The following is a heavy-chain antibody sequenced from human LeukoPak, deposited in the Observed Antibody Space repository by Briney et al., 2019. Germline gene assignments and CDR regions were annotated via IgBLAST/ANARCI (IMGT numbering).Heavy chain of an antibody. Sequence: SETLSLTCTVSGGSISSYYWSWLRQPAGKGLEWIGRIYTSGSTNYNPSLKSRLTMSVDTSKNQFSLKLSSVTAADTAVYYCASATWAYAFDIWGQGTMVTVSS. CDR3: ASATWAYAFDI. D-gene: IGHD2-15*01. V-gene: IGHV4-4*07. CDR1: GGSISSYY. J-gene: IGHJ3*02. CDR2: IYTSGST.